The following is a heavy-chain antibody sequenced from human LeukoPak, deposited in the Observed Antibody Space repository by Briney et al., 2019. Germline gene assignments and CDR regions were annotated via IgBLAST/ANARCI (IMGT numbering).Heavy chain of an antibody. J-gene: IGHJ5*02. Sequence: PSQTLSLTCTVSGGSVRTGGNYWTWIRQYPGKGLEWIGHIYYTGSTAYNPSLKSRVTMSVDTSKNQFSLKLSSVTAADTAVYYCARDRGSSILHWFDPWGQGTLVTVSS. D-gene: IGHD3-16*01. V-gene: IGHV4-31*03. CDR2: IYYTGST. CDR3: ARDRGSSILHWFDP. CDR1: GGSVRTGGNY.